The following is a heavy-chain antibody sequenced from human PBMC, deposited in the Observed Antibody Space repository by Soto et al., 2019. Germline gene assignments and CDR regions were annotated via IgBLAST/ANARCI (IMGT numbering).Heavy chain of an antibody. CDR2: TYYRSQWHN. D-gene: IGHD3-10*01. Sequence: SQTLSLTCAISGDSVSSNSATWNWIRQSPSRGLEWLGRTYYRSQWHNDYAGSVKSRITINPDTSKNQFSLQLNSVTPEDTAVYYCAGERGFLSEAFDIWGRGTMVTVSS. J-gene: IGHJ3*02. CDR1: GDSVSSNSAT. V-gene: IGHV6-1*01. CDR3: AGERGFLSEAFDI.